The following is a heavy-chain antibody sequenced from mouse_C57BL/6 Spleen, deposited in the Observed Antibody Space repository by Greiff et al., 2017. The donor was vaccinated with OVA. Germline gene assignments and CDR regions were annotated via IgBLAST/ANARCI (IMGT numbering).Heavy chain of an antibody. CDR2: ISGGGGNT. CDR3: ARHYYGSRGAMDY. D-gene: IGHD1-1*01. V-gene: IGHV5-9*01. CDR1: GFTFSSYT. Sequence: EVNVVQSGAGLVRPGGSLKLSCAASGFTFSSYTMSWVRQTPEKRLEWVATISGGGGNTYYPDSLKGRFTISSDNAKNTLYLQMSSLRSEDTALDYCARHYYGSRGAMDYWGQGTSVTVSS. J-gene: IGHJ4*01.